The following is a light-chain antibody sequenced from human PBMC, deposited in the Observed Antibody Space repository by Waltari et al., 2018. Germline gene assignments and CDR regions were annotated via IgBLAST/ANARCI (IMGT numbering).Light chain of an antibody. CDR1: SGSIGSNY. J-gene: IGLJ7*01. CDR3: QSYDSNNHVV. Sequence: NFMLTQPHSVSESPGKTVTISCTRNSGSIGSNYVQWYQQRPGSAPISVIYGNNQRPSGVPDRFSGSIDSSSNSASLTISELKTEDEGDYFCQSYDSNNHVVFGGGTHLTVL. CDR2: GNN. V-gene: IGLV6-57*04.